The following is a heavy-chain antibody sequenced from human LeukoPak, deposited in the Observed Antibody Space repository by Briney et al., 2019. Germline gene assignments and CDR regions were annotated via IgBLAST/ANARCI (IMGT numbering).Heavy chain of an antibody. D-gene: IGHD2-2*01. CDR2: IGGSGYTT. V-gene: IGHV3-23*01. Sequence: GGSLRLSCAASGFTFNSYAMSWVRQAPGKGLEWVSAIGGSGYTTYYADSVKGRFTISRDNSKNTLYLQVNSLRAEDTAVYCCAKCMEPAARGSFDYWGQGTLVTVSS. J-gene: IGHJ4*02. CDR1: GFTFNSYA. CDR3: AKCMEPAARGSFDY.